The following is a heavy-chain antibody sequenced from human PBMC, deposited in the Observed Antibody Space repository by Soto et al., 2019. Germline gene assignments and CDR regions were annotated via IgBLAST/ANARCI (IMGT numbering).Heavy chain of an antibody. CDR1: GFSFGTYW. CDR2: IKEDGSEE. Sequence: EVQLVESGVGLVQPGGSLRLSCAASGFSFGTYWISWVRQAPGKGLEWVANIKEDGSEEYYVDSVKGRFTISRDNAKNSLYLQMHSLRAEDTAMYYCARDEGCGGGSCYSIWRYWGQGNLVTVSP. J-gene: IGHJ4*02. CDR3: ARDEGCGGGSCYSIWRY. D-gene: IGHD2-15*01. V-gene: IGHV3-7*01.